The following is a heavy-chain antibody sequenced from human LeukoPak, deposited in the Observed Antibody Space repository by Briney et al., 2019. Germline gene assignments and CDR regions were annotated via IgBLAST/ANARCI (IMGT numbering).Heavy chain of an antibody. CDR2: IYTSGST. CDR1: GGSISSGSYY. D-gene: IGHD3-10*01. J-gene: IGHJ2*01. Sequence: SETLSLTCTVSGGSISSGSYYWSWIRQPAGKGLEWIGRIYTSGSTHYNPSLTSRVTISVDTSKNQFSLNLSSVTAADTAVYYCAREPAITMVRGVIIRYWYFDLWGRGTLVTVSS. V-gene: IGHV4-61*02. CDR3: AREPAITMVRGVIIRYWYFDL.